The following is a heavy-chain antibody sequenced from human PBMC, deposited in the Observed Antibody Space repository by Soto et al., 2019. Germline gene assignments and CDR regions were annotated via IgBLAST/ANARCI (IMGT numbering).Heavy chain of an antibody. CDR3: SRFIMVGGWFDPNYYHGMDV. CDR2: ISGYNGNT. CDR1: GYTFSNYG. V-gene: IGHV1-18*01. D-gene: IGHD6-19*01. Sequence: QVQLVQSGAEVKKPGASVTVSCKTSGYTFSNYGINWVRQAPGQGLEWMGWISGYNGNTNYAQTVKGRVTMTADTSTGTVYMELRSVKSDDTAIYYCSRFIMVGGWFDPNYYHGMDVWGQGTTVTVSS. J-gene: IGHJ6*02.